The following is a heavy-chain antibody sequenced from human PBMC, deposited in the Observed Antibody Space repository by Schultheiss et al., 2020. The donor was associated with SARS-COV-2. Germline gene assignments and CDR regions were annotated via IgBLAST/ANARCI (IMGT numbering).Heavy chain of an antibody. CDR1: GFTFSSYA. D-gene: IGHD1-26*01. CDR3: TVSGSYLGGIDY. Sequence: GGSLRLSCAASGFTFSSYAMSWVRQAPGKGLEWVSAISGSGGSTYYADSVKGRFTISRDNAKNSLYLQMNSLKTEDTAVYYCTVSGSYLGGIDYWGQGTLVTVSS. CDR2: ISGSGGST. J-gene: IGHJ4*02. V-gene: IGHV3-23*01.